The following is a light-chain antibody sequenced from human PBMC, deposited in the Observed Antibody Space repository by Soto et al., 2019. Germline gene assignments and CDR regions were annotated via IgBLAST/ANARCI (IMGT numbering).Light chain of an antibody. V-gene: IGKV3-11*01. CDR1: QSVGSSY. J-gene: IGKJ5*01. Sequence: EVVLTQSPGTLSLSPGERATLSCRASQSVGSSYLAWYQQKPGQAPRLLINGASNRATGIPARFSGSGSGTDFTLTISSLEPEDFAVYYCQQRSNWPPITFGQGTRLEIK. CDR2: GAS. CDR3: QQRSNWPPIT.